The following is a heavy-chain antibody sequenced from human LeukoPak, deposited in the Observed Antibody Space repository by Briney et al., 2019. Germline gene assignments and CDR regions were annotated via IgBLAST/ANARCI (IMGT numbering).Heavy chain of an antibody. CDR2: IINSGGST. CDR3: AKDIYGDYGGLDY. J-gene: IGHJ4*02. D-gene: IGHD4-17*01. V-gene: IGHV3-23*01. Sequence: PGGSLRLSCAASGFTFSSYGMHWVRQAPGKGLEWVSAIINSGGSTHYADSVKGRFTISRDNSKNMLYLQMNSLRAEDTALYYCAKDIYGDYGGLDYWGQGTLVTVSS. CDR1: GFTFSSYG.